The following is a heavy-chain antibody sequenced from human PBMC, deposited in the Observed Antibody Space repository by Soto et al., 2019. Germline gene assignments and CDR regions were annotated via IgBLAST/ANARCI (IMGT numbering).Heavy chain of an antibody. CDR2: IYYSGST. CDR3: ARLLEPHYSSYFDY. CDR1: GGSISSSSYY. V-gene: IGHV4-39*01. J-gene: IGHJ4*02. Sequence: SETLSLTCTVSGGSISSSSYYWGWIRQPPGKGLEWIGSIYYSGSTYYNPSLKSRVTISVDTSNNQFSLKLSSVTAADTAVYYCARLLEPHYSSYFDYWGQGTLVTVSS. D-gene: IGHD6-13*01.